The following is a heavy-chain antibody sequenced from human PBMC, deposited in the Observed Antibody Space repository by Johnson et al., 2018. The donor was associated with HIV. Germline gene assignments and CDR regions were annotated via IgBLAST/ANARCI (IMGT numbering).Heavy chain of an antibody. CDR3: AKELGIPSGWYRGAFDI. V-gene: IGHV3-NL1*01. J-gene: IGHJ3*02. CDR2: IYSGGST. Sequence: QVQLVESGGGVVQPGRSLRLSCAASGFTFSSYAMHWVRQAPGKGLEWVSVIYSGGSTYYADSVKGRFTISRDNSKNTLYLQMNSLRAEDTAVYYCAKELGIPSGWYRGAFDIWGQGTMVTVSS. D-gene: IGHD6-19*01. CDR1: GFTFSSYA.